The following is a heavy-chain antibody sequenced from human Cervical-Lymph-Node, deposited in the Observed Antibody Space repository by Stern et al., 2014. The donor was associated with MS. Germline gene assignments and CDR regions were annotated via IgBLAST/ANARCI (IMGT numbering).Heavy chain of an antibody. CDR2: MNPKSGNR. CDR1: GYTFISYD. V-gene: IGHV1-8*01. D-gene: IGHD6-19*01. J-gene: IGHJ5*02. CDR3: ARREGSGGSGHWFDP. Sequence: VQLVESGAEVKKPGASVKVSCKASGYTFISYDINWVRQATGQGLEWMGWMNPKSGNRVYAQKFQGRVTMTRNNSITTAYMERSSLRSDDTAVDYCARREGSGGSGHWFDPWGQGTLATVAS.